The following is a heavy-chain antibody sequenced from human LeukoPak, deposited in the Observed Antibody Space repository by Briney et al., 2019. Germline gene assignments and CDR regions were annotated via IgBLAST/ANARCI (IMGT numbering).Heavy chain of an antibody. Sequence: GGSLRLSCAASGFTFSSYSMNWVRQAPGRGLEWVSSISSSSSYIYYADSVKGRFTIPRDNAKNSLYLQMNSLRAEDTAVYYCARVSLLRAWPSLDYWGQGTRVTVSS. V-gene: IGHV3-21*01. CDR2: ISSSSSYI. CDR1: GFTFSSYS. J-gene: IGHJ4*02. D-gene: IGHD5-12*01. CDR3: ARVSLLRAWPSLDY.